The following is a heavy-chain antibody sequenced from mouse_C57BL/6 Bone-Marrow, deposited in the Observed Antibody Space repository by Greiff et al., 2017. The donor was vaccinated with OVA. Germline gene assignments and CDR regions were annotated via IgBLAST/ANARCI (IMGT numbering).Heavy chain of an antibody. CDR3: ETVGDYAMDY. J-gene: IGHJ4*01. Sequence: VHLVESGAELARPGASVKMSCKASGYTFTSYTMHWVKQRPGQGLEWIGYINPSSGYTKYNQKFKDKATLTADNSSSTAYMQLSSLTSEDSAVYYCETVGDYAMDYWGQGTSVTVSS. D-gene: IGHD1-1*02. V-gene: IGHV1-4*01. CDR2: INPSSGYT. CDR1: GYTFTSYT.